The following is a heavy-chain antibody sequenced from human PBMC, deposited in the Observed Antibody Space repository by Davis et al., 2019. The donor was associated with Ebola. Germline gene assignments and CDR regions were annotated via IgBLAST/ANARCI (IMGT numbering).Heavy chain of an antibody. CDR2: INPTAGDP. J-gene: IGHJ4*02. Sequence: ASVKVSCKASGYTFREYYIHWVRQAPGQGLEWMGLINPTAGDPRYAPRFRGRVTMTRDTSTSTVYMELNSLGYDDTAVYYCARDRTTGGDYWGQGTLVTVSS. V-gene: IGHV1-46*01. CDR1: GYTFREYY. D-gene: IGHD4-11*01. CDR3: ARDRTTGGDY.